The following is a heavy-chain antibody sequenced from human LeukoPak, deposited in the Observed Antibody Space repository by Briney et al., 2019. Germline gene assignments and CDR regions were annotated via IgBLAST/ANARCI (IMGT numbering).Heavy chain of an antibody. D-gene: IGHD3-10*01. CDR1: VFPFPRYD. J-gene: IGHJ5*02. CDR2: MNHNSGNT. CDR3: VRDGEGVAISVNYWFDP. V-gene: IGHV1-8*01. Sequence: ASVKVSFKASVFPFPRYDINWVRQTSAQGLEWMGWMNHNSGNTGYAQKFQGRLTMPRDTSTSTAYMELRDLRSEDTAVYYCVRDGEGVAISVNYWFDPWGQGTLVTVSS.